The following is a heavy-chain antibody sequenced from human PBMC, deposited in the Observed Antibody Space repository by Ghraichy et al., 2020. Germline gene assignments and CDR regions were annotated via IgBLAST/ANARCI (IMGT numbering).Heavy chain of an antibody. J-gene: IGHJ4*02. D-gene: IGHD3-22*01. CDR2: INHSGST. CDR3: ARRTQYYYDSSGYYSRRRFDY. V-gene: IGHV4-34*01. CDR1: GGSFSGYY. Sequence: SETLSLTCAVYGGSFSGYYWSWIRQPPGKGLEWIGEINHSGSTNYNPSLKSRVTISVDTSKNQFSLKLSSVTAADTAVYYCARRTQYYYDSSGYYSRRRFDYWGQGTLVTVSS.